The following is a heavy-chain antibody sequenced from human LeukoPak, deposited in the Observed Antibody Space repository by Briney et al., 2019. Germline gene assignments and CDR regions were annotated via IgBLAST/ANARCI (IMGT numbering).Heavy chain of an antibody. V-gene: IGHV3-7*01. J-gene: IGHJ4*02. Sequence: GGSLRLSCAASGFSFRNYWMTWVRQAPGKGLEWVANINPDGRTTNYVDSVKGRFTISRDNAKSSLYLQMNSLRAEDTAVYYCATDRGYLTFDYWGQGTLVTVSS. CDR1: GFSFRNYW. D-gene: IGHD1-1*01. CDR2: INPDGRTT. CDR3: ATDRGYLTFDY.